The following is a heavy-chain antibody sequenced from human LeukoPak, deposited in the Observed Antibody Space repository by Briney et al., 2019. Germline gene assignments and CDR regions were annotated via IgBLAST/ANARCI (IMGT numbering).Heavy chain of an antibody. CDR1: GGSISGYY. Sequence: SETLSLTCTVSGGSISGYYWSWMRQPPGKGLEWVGYIFESQTTGYNPSLESPVTISQDTSRNQFSLKLSSVTAADTAVYYCARWNEGLDYWGQGTLVTVSS. CDR2: IFESQTT. J-gene: IGHJ4*02. V-gene: IGHV4-59*01. D-gene: IGHD1-1*01. CDR3: ARWNEGLDY.